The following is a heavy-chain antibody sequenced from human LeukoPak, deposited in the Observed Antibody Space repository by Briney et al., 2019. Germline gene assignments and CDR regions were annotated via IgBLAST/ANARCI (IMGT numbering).Heavy chain of an antibody. CDR3: ARASRITMVRGVTHDAFDI. CDR2: INAGNGNT. J-gene: IGHJ3*02. D-gene: IGHD3-10*01. V-gene: IGHV1-3*01. Sequence: ASVKVSCKASGYTFTSYAMHWVRQAPGQRLEWMGWINAGNGNTKYSQKFQGRVTITRDTSASTAYMELSSLRSEDTAVYYCARASRITMVRGVTHDAFDIWGQGTMVTASS. CDR1: GYTFTSYA.